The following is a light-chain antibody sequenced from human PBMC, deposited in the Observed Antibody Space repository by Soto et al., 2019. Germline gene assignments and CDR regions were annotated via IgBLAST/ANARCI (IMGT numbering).Light chain of an antibody. V-gene: IGKV1-9*01. J-gene: IGKJ4*01. CDR2: AAF. CDR1: QGINSH. Sequence: DLQFPQPSSFLPAPARARVTTTFTASQGINSHLAWYQQEPGKAPKLLIYAAFFLQSGVPSRFSGSASGTEFTLTISSLQTEDFATYYCQQVSGYPLSFGRGTKVDIK. CDR3: QQVSGYPLS.